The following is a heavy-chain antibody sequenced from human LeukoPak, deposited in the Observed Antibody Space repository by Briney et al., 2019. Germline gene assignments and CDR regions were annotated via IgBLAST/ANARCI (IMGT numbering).Heavy chain of an antibody. CDR2: ISHSGST. CDR3: ARDGYYYDGSFQY. V-gene: IGHV4-38-2*02. D-gene: IGHD3-22*01. Sequence: PSETLSLTCAVSGYSISSGYFWAWIRQPPGKGLEWIGSISHSGSTYSKSSLKSRVIISVDTSNNQFSLKLTSVTAADTATYYCARDGYYYDGSFQYWGQGTRVAVSS. J-gene: IGHJ4*02. CDR1: GYSISSGYF.